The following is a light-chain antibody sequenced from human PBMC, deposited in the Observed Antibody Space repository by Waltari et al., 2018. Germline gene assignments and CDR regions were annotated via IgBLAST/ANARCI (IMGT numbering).Light chain of an antibody. V-gene: IGLV8-61*01. CDR3: LLYMGGGIWV. CDR1: SGSLSPTSY. CDR2: ESN. Sequence: QTVVTQEPSLSVSPGGTVTLTCALSSGSLSPTSYASWYQQTPGQAPRTLIYESNSRSSGVPDRFSGSITGAQADDESDYYCLLYMGGGIWVFGGGTKLTVI. J-gene: IGLJ3*02.